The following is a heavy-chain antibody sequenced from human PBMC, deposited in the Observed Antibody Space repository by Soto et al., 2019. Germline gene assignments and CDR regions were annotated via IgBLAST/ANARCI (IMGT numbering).Heavy chain of an antibody. CDR2: MTSVGTFV. Sequence: GGSLRLSCTGSGFTFNTYTMSWVRQAPGKGLEWVSTMTSVGTFVYYADSVEGRFSISRDNAKNSLYLQMNSLGGDDTAVYFCARLSYSFDSTGYHYYFDSWGQGTLVT. J-gene: IGHJ4*02. CDR1: GFTFNTYT. CDR3: ARLSYSFDSTGYHYYFDS. D-gene: IGHD3-22*01. V-gene: IGHV3-21*06.